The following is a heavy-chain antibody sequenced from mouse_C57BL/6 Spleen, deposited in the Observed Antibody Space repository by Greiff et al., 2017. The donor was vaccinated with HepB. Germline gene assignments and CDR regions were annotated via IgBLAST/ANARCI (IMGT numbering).Heavy chain of an antibody. CDR3: ARSDYDGGYFDV. V-gene: IGHV1-82*01. D-gene: IGHD2-4*01. CDR2: SYPGDGDT. CDR1: GYAFSSSW. J-gene: IGHJ1*03. Sequence: QVQLQQSGPELVKPGASVKISCKASGYAFSSSWMNWVKQRPGKGLEWIGRSYPGDGDTNYNGKFKGKATLTADKSSSTAYMQLSSLTSEDSAVYFCARSDYDGGYFDVWGTGTTVTVSS.